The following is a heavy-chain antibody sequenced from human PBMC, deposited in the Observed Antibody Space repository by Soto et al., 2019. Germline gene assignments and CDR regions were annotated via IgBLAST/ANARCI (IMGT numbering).Heavy chain of an antibody. CDR3: AKVLSPGRGYCSSTSCPNYDYYYGMDV. Sequence: GGSLRLSCAASGFTFSSYGMHWVRQAPGKGLEWVAVISYDGSNKYYADSVKGRFTISRDNSKNTLYLQMNSLRAEDTAVYYCAKVLSPGRGYCSSTSCPNYDYYYGMDVWGQGTTVTVSS. CDR2: ISYDGSNK. CDR1: GFTFSSYG. V-gene: IGHV3-30*18. J-gene: IGHJ6*02. D-gene: IGHD2-2*01.